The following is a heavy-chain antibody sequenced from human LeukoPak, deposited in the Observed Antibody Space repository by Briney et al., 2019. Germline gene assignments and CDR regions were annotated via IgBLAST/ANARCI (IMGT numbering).Heavy chain of an antibody. D-gene: IGHD4-17*01. CDR2: IYYSGST. V-gene: IGHV4-39*01. CDR1: GGSISSSSYY. CDR3: ARAERTRQRYPRGNGDYVLDY. Sequence: SETLSLTCTVSGGSISSSSYYWGWIRQPPGKGLEWIGSIYYSGSTYYNPSLKSRVTISVDTSKNQFSLKLSSVTAADTAVYYCARAERTRQRYPRGNGDYVLDYWGQGTLVTVSS. J-gene: IGHJ4*02.